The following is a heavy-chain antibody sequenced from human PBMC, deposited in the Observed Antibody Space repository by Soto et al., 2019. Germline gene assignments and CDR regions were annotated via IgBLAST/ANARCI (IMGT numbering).Heavy chain of an antibody. V-gene: IGHV4-31*03. J-gene: IGHJ6*02. CDR3: ARALRGGSNGMDV. CDR2: IFYSGST. D-gene: IGHD3-10*01. CDR1: GGSINNGGYY. Sequence: QVQLQESGPGLVKPSQTLSLTCTVSGGSINNGGYYWSWIRQHPGKGLEWIGYIFYSGSTYYNPSLKSRVTIPVDTSKTQFTLKLSSVTAADTAVYYCARALRGGSNGMDVWGQGTTVTVS.